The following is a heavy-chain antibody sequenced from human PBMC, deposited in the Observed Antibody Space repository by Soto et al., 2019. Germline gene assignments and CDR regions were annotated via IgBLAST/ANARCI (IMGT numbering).Heavy chain of an antibody. CDR1: GGSIGSYY. Sequence: QVQLQESGPGLVKPSETLSLTCSVSGGSIGSYYWSWIRQPPGKGLEWIGYIYYSGSTNYNPSLKSRFTISVDTSKNQFSLKLSSVTAADTAAYYCARGGWRQIDYWGQGTLVTVSS. V-gene: IGHV4-59*08. D-gene: IGHD3-3*01. J-gene: IGHJ4*02. CDR3: ARGGWRQIDY. CDR2: IYYSGST.